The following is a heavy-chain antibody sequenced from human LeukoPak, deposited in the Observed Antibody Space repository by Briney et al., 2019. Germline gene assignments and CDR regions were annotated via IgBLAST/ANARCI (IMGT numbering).Heavy chain of an antibody. Sequence: GASVKVSCKASGYTFTSYGISWVRQAPGQGLEWMGWISAYNGNTNYAQKLQGRVTMTTDTSTSTAYMELRSLRSDDTAVYYCAREGHGVPVSLYYFDYWGQGTLVTVSS. CDR3: AREGHGVPVSLYYFDY. J-gene: IGHJ4*02. V-gene: IGHV1-18*01. CDR1: GYTFTSYG. D-gene: IGHD2-2*01. CDR2: ISAYNGNT.